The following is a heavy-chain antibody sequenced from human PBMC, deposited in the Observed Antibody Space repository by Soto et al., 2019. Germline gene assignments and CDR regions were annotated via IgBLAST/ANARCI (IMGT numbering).Heavy chain of an antibody. D-gene: IGHD5-12*01. V-gene: IGHV4-59*01. J-gene: IGHJ4*02. CDR2: IYYRGST. Sequence: SETLSLTCTVSGGSINNYYWSWIRQPPGKGLEWIGYIYYRGSTNYNSSLKSRVTISVDTSKNQFSLKLSSVTTADTAVYYCAIFMGNSVAPTYFDYWGQGTLVTVSS. CDR3: AIFMGNSVAPTYFDY. CDR1: GGSINNYY.